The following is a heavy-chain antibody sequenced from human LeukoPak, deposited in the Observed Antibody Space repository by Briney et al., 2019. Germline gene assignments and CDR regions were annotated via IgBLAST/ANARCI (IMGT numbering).Heavy chain of an antibody. CDR1: GVSISSYY. D-gene: IGHD3-22*01. V-gene: IGHV4-59*01. CDR3: ARDPPYDRDAFDI. Sequence: PSETLSLTCTVSGVSISSYYWSWIRQPPGKGLEWIGYIYYSGSTNYNPSLKSRVTISVDTSKNQFSLKLSSVTAADTAVYYCARDPPYDRDAFDIWGQGTMVTVSS. J-gene: IGHJ3*02. CDR2: IYYSGST.